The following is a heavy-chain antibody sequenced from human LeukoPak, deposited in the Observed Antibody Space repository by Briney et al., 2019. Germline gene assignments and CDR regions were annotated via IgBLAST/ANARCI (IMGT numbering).Heavy chain of an antibody. CDR2: IYYSGST. CDR3: ARQIWSSSSSLGY. CDR1: GGSISSSSYY. Sequence: PSETLSLTCTVSGGSISSSSYYWGWIRQPPGKGLVWIGSIYYSGSTYYNPSLKSRVTISVDTSKNQFSLKLSSVTAADTAVYYCARQIWSSSSSLGYWGQGTLVTVSS. D-gene: IGHD6-6*01. V-gene: IGHV4-39*01. J-gene: IGHJ4*02.